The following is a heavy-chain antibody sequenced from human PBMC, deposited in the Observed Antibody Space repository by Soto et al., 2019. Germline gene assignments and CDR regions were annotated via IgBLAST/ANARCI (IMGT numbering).Heavy chain of an antibody. Sequence: SVKVSCKASGCTFSSYAISWVRQAPGQVLEWMGGIIPIFGTANYAQKFQGRVTITADESTSTAYMELSSLRSEDTAVYYCARGVVPDFWSGYESGNWFDPWGQGTLVTVSS. D-gene: IGHD3-3*01. J-gene: IGHJ5*02. V-gene: IGHV1-69*13. CDR3: ARGVVPDFWSGYESGNWFDP. CDR2: IIPIFGTA. CDR1: GCTFSSYA.